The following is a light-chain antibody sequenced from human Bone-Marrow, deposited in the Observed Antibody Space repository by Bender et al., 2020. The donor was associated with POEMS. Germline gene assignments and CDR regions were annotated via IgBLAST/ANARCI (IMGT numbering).Light chain of an antibody. CDR1: SDDV. CDR2: HDD. CDR3: SSYAGSNNGVV. Sequence: QSALTQPASVSGSPGQSITISCTGTSDDVSWYQQHPDKAPKIMIHHDDDRPSGVSIRFSGSKSGNTASLTVSGLQAEDEADYYCSSYAGSNNGVVFGGGTKLTVL. V-gene: IGLV2-14*03. J-gene: IGLJ2*01.